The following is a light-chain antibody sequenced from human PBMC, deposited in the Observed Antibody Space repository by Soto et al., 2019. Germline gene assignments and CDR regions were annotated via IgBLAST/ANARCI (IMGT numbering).Light chain of an antibody. Sequence: QSALTQPASVSGSPGQSITISCTGTSSDVGGYNYVSWYQQHPGKAPKLMIYEVSDRPSGVSNRFSGSKSGNTASLTISGLRAEDEADYYCSLYTSSSTLVFGGGTKLTVL. J-gene: IGLJ2*01. CDR2: EVS. CDR3: SLYTSSSTLV. V-gene: IGLV2-14*01. CDR1: SSDVGGYNY.